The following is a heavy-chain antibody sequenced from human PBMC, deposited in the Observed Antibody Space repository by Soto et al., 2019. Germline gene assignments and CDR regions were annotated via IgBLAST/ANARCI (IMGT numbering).Heavy chain of an antibody. CDR3: ARDLGSTTYYFDY. D-gene: IGHD1-1*01. CDR1: GFTFSDYG. J-gene: IGHJ4*02. Sequence: QVQLVESGGDVVQPGRSLRLSCVTSGFTFSDYGFHWVRQDPGKGLEWVALIWYDGSKTYYADFVKGRFTISRDYSKNTLYLQMNSLRADDTAVYYCARDLGSTTYYFDYWGPGTLVIVSS. CDR2: IWYDGSKT. V-gene: IGHV3-33*01.